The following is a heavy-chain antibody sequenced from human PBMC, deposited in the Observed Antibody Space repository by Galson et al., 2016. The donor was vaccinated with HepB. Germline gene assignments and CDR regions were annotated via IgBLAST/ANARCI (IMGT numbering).Heavy chain of an antibody. Sequence: ETLSLTCSVSYGSITTDSHYWDWIRQSPGKGLEWIGSVYYTGNSYYGPSLKSRATISVDTSKNHFSLNLKSVTAADTAVYYCRLAYCNPDCTDHWGQGPLVTVSS. CDR1: YGSITTDSHY. CDR2: VYYTGNS. V-gene: IGHV4-39*02. CDR3: RLAYCNPDCTDH. J-gene: IGHJ4*02. D-gene: IGHD2-21*01.